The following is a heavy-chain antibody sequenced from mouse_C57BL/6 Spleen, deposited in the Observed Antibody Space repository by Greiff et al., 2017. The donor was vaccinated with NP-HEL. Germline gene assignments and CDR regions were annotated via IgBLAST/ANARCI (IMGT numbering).Heavy chain of an antibody. CDR1: GYTFTDYE. D-gene: IGHD3-1*01. J-gene: IGHJ2*01. Sequence: VKLQESGAELVRPGASVTLSCKASGYTFTDYEMHWVKQTPVHGLEWIGAIDPETGGTAYNQKFKGKAILTADKSSSTAYMELRSLTSEDSAVYYCTRTSWDYWGQGTTLTVSS. CDR3: TRTSWDY. V-gene: IGHV1-15*01. CDR2: IDPETGGT.